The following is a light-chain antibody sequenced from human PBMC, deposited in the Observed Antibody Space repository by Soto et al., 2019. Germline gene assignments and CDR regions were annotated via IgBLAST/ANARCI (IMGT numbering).Light chain of an antibody. J-gene: IGLJ1*01. CDR3: CSYAGSSTFFYV. Sequence: SVLTHPTSVSGSAGQSMTISCTGTSSDVGSYNLVSWYQQHPGKAPKLMIYEGSKRPSGVSNRSSGSKSGNTASLTISGLQAEDEADYYCCSYAGSSTFFYVLGTGTKVTVL. CDR2: EGS. V-gene: IGLV2-23*03. CDR1: SSDVGSYNL.